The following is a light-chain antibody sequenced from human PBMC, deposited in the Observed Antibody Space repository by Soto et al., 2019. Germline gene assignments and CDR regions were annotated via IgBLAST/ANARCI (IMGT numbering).Light chain of an antibody. Sequence: DIQLTQSPSFLSASVGDRVTITCRASQGIDSSFAWYQQKPGKAPKLLIYAASTLQSGVPSRFSGSGSGTDFTLTISCLQSEDFATYYCQQYYSYLWTFGQGTKVDIK. CDR3: QQYYSYLWT. CDR1: QGIDSS. J-gene: IGKJ1*01. CDR2: AAS. V-gene: IGKV1-9*01.